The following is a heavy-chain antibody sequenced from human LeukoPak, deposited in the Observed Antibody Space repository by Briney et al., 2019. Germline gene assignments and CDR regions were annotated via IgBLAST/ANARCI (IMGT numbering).Heavy chain of an antibody. CDR3: ARLPYYDSSGDPSH. CDR1: GYTFTSYD. V-gene: IGHV1-8*01. D-gene: IGHD3-22*01. J-gene: IGHJ4*02. CDR2: MNPNSGNT. Sequence: GASVKVSCKASGYTFTSYDINWVRRATGQGLEWMGWMNPNSGNTGYAQRFQGRVTMTRDTSISTAYMELSSLRSEDTAVYYCARLPYYDSSGDPSHWGQGTLVTVSS.